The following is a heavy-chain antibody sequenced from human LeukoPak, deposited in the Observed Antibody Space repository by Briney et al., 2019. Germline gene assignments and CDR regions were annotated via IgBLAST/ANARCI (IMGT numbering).Heavy chain of an antibody. Sequence: GESLQISCKGSGYTFTTHWIGWVRQMPGKGLEWMGIIYPGDSETSYSPSFQGQVTISADKSITTAYLQWGSLKASDTAMYYCARSDFHGNSFDYWGQGTLVTVSS. CDR3: ARSDFHGNSFDY. J-gene: IGHJ4*02. V-gene: IGHV5-51*01. D-gene: IGHD4-23*01. CDR2: IYPGDSET. CDR1: GYTFTTHW.